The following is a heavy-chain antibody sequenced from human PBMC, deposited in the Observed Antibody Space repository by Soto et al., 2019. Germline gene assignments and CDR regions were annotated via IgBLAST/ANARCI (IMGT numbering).Heavy chain of an antibody. D-gene: IGHD3-10*01. V-gene: IGHV3-15*07. Sequence: GGSLRLSCAASGFTFSNAWMNWVRQAPGKGLEWVGRIKSKTDGGTTDYAAPVKGRFTISRDDSKNTLYLQMNSLKTEDTAVYYCTTGSIIILRAPCFPGYWDKRTLGTLST. CDR2: IKSKTDGGTT. J-gene: IGHJ4*02. CDR1: GFTFSNAW. CDR3: TTGSIIILRAPCFPGY.